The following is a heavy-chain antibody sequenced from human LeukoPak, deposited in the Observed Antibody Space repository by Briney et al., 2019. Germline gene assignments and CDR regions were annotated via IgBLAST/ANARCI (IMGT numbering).Heavy chain of an antibody. D-gene: IGHD6-6*01. CDR3: AKILSPQPARQIVEDY. CDR1: GFTFSSYA. J-gene: IGHJ4*02. V-gene: IGHV3-23*01. CDR2: ISGSGGST. Sequence: QPGGSLRLSCAASGFTFSSYAMSWVRQAPGKGLEWVSAISGSGGSTYYADSVKGRFTISRDNSKNTLYLQMNSLRAEDTAVYYCAKILSPQPARQIVEDYWGQGTLVTVSS.